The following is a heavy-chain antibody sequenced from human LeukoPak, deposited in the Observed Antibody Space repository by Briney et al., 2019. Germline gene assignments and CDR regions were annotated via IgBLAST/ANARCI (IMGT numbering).Heavy chain of an antibody. D-gene: IGHD3-22*01. CDR3: ARGSDDYDSSGYYDY. CDR1: GGSISSYY. V-gene: IGHV4-4*07. Sequence: SETLSLTCTVSGGSISSYYCSWIRQPAGKGLEWIGRIYSSGSTNYNPSLKSRVTMSVDTSKNQFSLKLSSVTAADTAVYYCARGSDDYDSSGYYDYWGQGTLVTVSS. J-gene: IGHJ4*02. CDR2: IYSSGST.